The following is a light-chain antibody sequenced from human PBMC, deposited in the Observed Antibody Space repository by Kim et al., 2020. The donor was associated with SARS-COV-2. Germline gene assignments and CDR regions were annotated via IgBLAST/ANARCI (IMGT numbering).Light chain of an antibody. CDR1: TGPVTPSHW. CDR3: LLSYDIARPV. J-gene: IGLJ3*02. Sequence: GGTVTLTWGSSTGPVTPSHWPYLFQQKPGQAPKTLIYDTSNKPSWTPARFAGSVLGGKAALTLSGAQPEDEADYYCLLSYDIARPVFGGGTQLTVL. CDR2: DTS. V-gene: IGLV7-46*01.